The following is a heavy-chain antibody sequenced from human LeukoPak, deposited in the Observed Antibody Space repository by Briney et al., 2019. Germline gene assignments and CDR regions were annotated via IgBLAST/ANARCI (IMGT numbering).Heavy chain of an antibody. CDR3: VKFIPSGWFGELLNYYFDY. J-gene: IGHJ4*02. CDR1: GFTFSSYA. CDR2: IRGSGGST. V-gene: IGHV3-23*01. Sequence: GGSLRLSCAASGFTFSSYAMSWVRQAPGKGLEWVSAIRGSGGSTYYADSVKGRFTISRDKPKNTLYLQMNSLRAEDTAVYYCVKFIPSGWFGELLNYYFDYWGQGTLVTVSS. D-gene: IGHD3-10*01.